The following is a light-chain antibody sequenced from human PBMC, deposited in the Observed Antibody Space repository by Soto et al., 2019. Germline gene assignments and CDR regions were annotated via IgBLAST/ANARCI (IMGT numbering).Light chain of an antibody. V-gene: IGKV3-20*01. CDR2: GAS. CDR1: QSVSSSY. Sequence: EIVLTQSPGTLSLSPGERATLSCRASQSVSSSYLAWYQQKPGQAPRLLIYGASSRATGIPDRFSGSGSGREYTLTISRREPEDVAVYYCQQYGSSTHWTFGHGTKVDIK. J-gene: IGKJ3*01. CDR3: QQYGSSTHWT.